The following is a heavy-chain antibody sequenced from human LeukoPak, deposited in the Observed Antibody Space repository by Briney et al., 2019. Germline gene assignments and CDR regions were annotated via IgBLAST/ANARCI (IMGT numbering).Heavy chain of an antibody. V-gene: IGHV3-66*01. CDR3: ARGPASIYSSSSLFLDY. CDR1: GFTVTVNY. J-gene: IGHJ4*02. CDR2: IYKSGTI. D-gene: IGHD6-6*01. Sequence: GESLRLSCAVSGFTVTVNYMSWVRQAPGKGLEWVSIIYKSGTISYADSVKGRFIISRDSSTNTLSLQMTSLRAEDTAVYYCARGPASIYSSSSLFLDYWGQGTLVTVSS.